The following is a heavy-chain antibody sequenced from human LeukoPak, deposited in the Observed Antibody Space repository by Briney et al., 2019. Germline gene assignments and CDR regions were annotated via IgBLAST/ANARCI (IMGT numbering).Heavy chain of an antibody. D-gene: IGHD3-10*01. CDR2: ISAYNGNT. V-gene: IGHV1-18*04. Sequence: GASVKVSCKASGYTFTSYGISWVRQAPGQGLEWMGWISAYNGNTNYAQKFQGRVTITRDTSASTAYMEPSSLRSEDTAVYYCARAEDYYGSGSYYKGFDYWGQGTLVTVSS. J-gene: IGHJ4*02. CDR3: ARAEDYYGSGSYYKGFDY. CDR1: GYTFTSYG.